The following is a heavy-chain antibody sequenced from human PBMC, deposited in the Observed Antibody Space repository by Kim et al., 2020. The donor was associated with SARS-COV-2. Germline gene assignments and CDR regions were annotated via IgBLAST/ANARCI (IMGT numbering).Heavy chain of an antibody. CDR3: RSFIAPIVVARDAFDI. D-gene: IGHD3-22*01. Sequence: GGSLRLSCAASGFTFSSYAMSWVRQAPGKGLEWVSAISGSGGSTYYADSVKGRFTISRDNSKNTLYLQMNSLRAEDTAVYYCRSFIAPIVVARDAFDIWGQGTMVTVSS. J-gene: IGHJ3*02. CDR1: GFTFSSYA. CDR2: ISGSGGST. V-gene: IGHV3-23*01.